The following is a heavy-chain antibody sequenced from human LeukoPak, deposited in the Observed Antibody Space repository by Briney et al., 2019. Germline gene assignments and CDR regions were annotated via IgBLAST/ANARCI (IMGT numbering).Heavy chain of an antibody. D-gene: IGHD3-9*01. CDR2: INYSGST. Sequence: PSETLSLTCTVSGGSISGYYLSWIRQPPGKGLEWIGYINYSGSTNYNPSLKSRVTISVDTSKNQFSLKLTSVTAADTAVYHCVRYFDWPYAFDIWGQGTMVTVSS. V-gene: IGHV4-59*01. CDR1: GGSISGYY. J-gene: IGHJ3*02. CDR3: VRYFDWPYAFDI.